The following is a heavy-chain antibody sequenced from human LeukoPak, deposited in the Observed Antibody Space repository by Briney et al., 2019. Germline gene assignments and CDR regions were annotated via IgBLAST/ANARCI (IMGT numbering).Heavy chain of an antibody. D-gene: IGHD2/OR15-2a*01. Sequence: GGSLRLSCTASGFTFSNYCMHWVRQTPGKGLIWVSRICPGGTITNYADSVKGRFTISRDDAKNMMFLQMNSLRAEDTAVYYCVSFYETYWGRGTLVIVST. CDR3: VSFYETY. V-gene: IGHV3-74*01. CDR1: GFTFSNYC. CDR2: ICPGGTIT. J-gene: IGHJ4*02.